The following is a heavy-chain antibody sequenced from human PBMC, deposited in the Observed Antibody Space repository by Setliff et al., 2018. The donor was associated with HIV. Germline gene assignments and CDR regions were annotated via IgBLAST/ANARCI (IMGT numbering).Heavy chain of an antibody. Sequence: GGSLRLSCAASGFTFSSYWMFWVRQAPGKGLVWVSRINSDGSSTSDADSVKGRFTISRDNAKNTLYLQMNSLRADDTAVYYCIRKGEGASAFDIWGQGTMVTVSS. J-gene: IGHJ3*02. CDR3: IRKGEGASAFDI. CDR2: INSDGSST. CDR1: GFTFSSYW. D-gene: IGHD1-26*01. V-gene: IGHV3-74*01.